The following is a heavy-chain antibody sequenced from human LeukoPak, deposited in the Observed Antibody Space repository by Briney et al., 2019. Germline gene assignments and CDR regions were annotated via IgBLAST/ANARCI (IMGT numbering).Heavy chain of an antibody. V-gene: IGHV1-69*04. CDR1: RGTFSKYA. Sequence: SVKVSCKASRGTFSKYAISWVRQAPGQELEWMGRIIPILNITHYAQKFQGRVTIAADKSTSTAYMELSSLRSEDTAVYYCARDDDRAREIDYRGQGTLVTVSS. CDR2: IIPILNIT. CDR3: ARDDDRAREIDY. J-gene: IGHJ4*02. D-gene: IGHD3-22*01.